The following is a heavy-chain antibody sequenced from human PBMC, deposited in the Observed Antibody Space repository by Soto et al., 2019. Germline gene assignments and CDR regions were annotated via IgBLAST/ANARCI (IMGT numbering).Heavy chain of an antibody. CDR1: RRSITNYH. J-gene: IGHJ6*02. Sequence: SDNLSLTCATSRRSITNYHSSWIRQPPGKGLEWIGYIYYSGSTNYNPSLKSRVTISVDTSKNQFSLKLNSVTAADTAVYYCARVNYGNYYYYYGMDVWGQGTTVT. D-gene: IGHD4-17*01. V-gene: IGHV4-59*07. CDR2: IYYSGST. CDR3: ARVNYGNYYYYYGMDV.